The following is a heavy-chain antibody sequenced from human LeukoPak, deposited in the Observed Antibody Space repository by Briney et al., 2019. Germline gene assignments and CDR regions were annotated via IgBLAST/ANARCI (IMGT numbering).Heavy chain of an antibody. D-gene: IGHD5/OR15-5a*01. V-gene: IGHV4-34*01. Sequence: SETLSLTCAVYGVSFSDYYWTWIRQPPGKGLEWIGEINHSGSTNYNPSLKSRVTISVDTSKNQFSLKLSSVTAADTAVYYCARGGRPLSWGQGTLVTVSS. CDR3: ARGGRPLS. CDR1: GVSFSDYY. CDR2: INHSGST. J-gene: IGHJ4*02.